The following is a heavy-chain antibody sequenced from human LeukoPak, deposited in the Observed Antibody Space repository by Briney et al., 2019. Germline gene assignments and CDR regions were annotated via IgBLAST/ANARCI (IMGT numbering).Heavy chain of an antibody. V-gene: IGHV4-38-2*02. Sequence: SETLSLTCSVSGYSISSGYYWGWIRQPPGKGLEWIGSVYYSGNTYYNPSLKSRVTISVDTSKNHFSLKLSSVTAADTAVYYCARDATYPPKGFDPWGQGTLVTVSS. CDR1: GYSISSGYY. CDR2: VYYSGNT. CDR3: ARDATYPPKGFDP. J-gene: IGHJ5*02.